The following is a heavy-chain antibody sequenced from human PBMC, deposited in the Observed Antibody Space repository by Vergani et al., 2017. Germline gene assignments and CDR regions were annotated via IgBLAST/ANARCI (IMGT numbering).Heavy chain of an antibody. J-gene: IGHJ6*02. CDR1: GFTFSSYA. V-gene: IGHV3-23*03. CDR3: AKDLNPQPIYYYYGMDV. Sequence: EVQLLESGGGLVQPGGSLRLSCAASGFTFSSYAMSWVRQAPGKGLEWVSVIYSGGSTYYADSVKGRFTISRDNSKNSLYLQMNSLRTEDTALYYCAKDLNPQPIYYYYGMDVWGQGTTVTVSS. CDR2: IYSGGST.